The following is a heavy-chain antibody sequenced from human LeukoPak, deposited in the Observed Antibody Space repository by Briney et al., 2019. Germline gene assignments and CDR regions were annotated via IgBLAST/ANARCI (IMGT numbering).Heavy chain of an antibody. J-gene: IGHJ4*02. CDR1: GFTFNYYW. D-gene: IGHD3-10*01. Sequence: PGGSLRLSCAASGFTFNYYWLTWVRLAPGKGLERVANIQQDGSEKYYVDSVKGRFIISRDNAKNSLYLQMNSLRAEDTAVYYCARVRKLRTRGVMDPLDYWGQGTLVTVSS. CDR3: ARVRKLRTRGVMDPLDY. V-gene: IGHV3-7*01. CDR2: IQQDGSEK.